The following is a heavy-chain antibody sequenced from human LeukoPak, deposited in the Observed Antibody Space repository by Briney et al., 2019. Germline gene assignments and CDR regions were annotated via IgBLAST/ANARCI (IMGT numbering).Heavy chain of an antibody. Sequence: GGSLRLSCAASGFTFSMYVISWVLQAPGKGLEWVSGISGSGANTFYADSVKGRFAISRDHSKNTLFLQMSSLSAEDTALYYCTKARYYDFWSGYKGDAFDIWGQGTMVAVSS. CDR3: TKARYYDFWSGYKGDAFDI. D-gene: IGHD3-3*01. V-gene: IGHV3-23*01. CDR1: GFTFSMYV. J-gene: IGHJ3*02. CDR2: ISGSGANT.